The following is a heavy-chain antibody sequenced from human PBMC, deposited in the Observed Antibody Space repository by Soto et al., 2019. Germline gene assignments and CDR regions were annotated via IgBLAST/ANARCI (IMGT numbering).Heavy chain of an antibody. V-gene: IGHV3-23*01. Sequence: GSLRLSCAAAVFTFSSYAMSWVRQAPGKGLEWVSAISGSGGSTYYADSVKGRFTISRDNSKNTLYLQMNSLRAEDTAVYYCAKLREDYVRDYWGQGTLGTVSS. CDR1: VFTFSSYA. J-gene: IGHJ4*02. CDR2: ISGSGGST. CDR3: AKLREDYVRDY. D-gene: IGHD4-17*01.